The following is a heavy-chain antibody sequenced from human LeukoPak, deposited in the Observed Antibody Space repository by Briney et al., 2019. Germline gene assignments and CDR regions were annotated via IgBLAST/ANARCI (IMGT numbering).Heavy chain of an antibody. J-gene: IGHJ6*02. CDR1: GGTFSSYA. V-gene: IGHV1-69*04. CDR2: IIPIFGIA. CDR3: ATGAGFWSGYSYYGMDV. Sequence: SVKVSCKASGGTFSSYAISWVRQAPGQGLEWMGRIIPIFGIANYAQKFQGRVTITADKSTSTAYTELSSLRSEDTAVYYCATGAGFWSGYSYYGMDVWGQGTTVTVSS. D-gene: IGHD3-3*01.